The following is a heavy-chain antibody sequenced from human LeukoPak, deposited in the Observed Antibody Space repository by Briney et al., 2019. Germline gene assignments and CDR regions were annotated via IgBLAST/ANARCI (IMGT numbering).Heavy chain of an antibody. CDR1: GGSISSSSYY. Sequence: SETLSLTCTVSGGSISSSSYYWGWIRQPPGKGLEWIGSIYYSGSTYYNPSLKSRVTISVDTSKNQFSLKLSSVTAADTAVYYCARFAAAENFDYWGQGTLVTVSS. V-gene: IGHV4-39*07. CDR3: ARFAAAENFDY. J-gene: IGHJ4*02. D-gene: IGHD6-13*01. CDR2: IYYSGST.